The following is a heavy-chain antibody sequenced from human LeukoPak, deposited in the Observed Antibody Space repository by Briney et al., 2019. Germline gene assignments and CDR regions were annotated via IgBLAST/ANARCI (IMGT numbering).Heavy chain of an antibody. Sequence: PGGSLRLSCAACGFTFSSYSMNWVRQAPGRGLEWVSSISSSSSYIYYTDSVKGRFTISRDNAKNSLYLQMNSLRAEDTAVYYCALPPYGSGSYFIYWGQGTLVTVSS. CDR1: GFTFSSYS. CDR2: ISSSSSYI. D-gene: IGHD3-10*01. CDR3: ALPPYGSGSYFIY. J-gene: IGHJ4*02. V-gene: IGHV3-21*01.